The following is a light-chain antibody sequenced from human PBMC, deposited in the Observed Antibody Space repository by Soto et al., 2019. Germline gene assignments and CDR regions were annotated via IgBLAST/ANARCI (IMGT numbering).Light chain of an antibody. CDR1: RSDVGAYNY. V-gene: IGLV2-11*01. CDR3: CSYAGGYTHYV. CDR2: DVS. J-gene: IGLJ1*01. Sequence: QSALTQPPSVSGSPGQSVTISCTGTRSDVGAYNYVSWYQQHPGKAPKLMICDVSQRPSGVPDSFSRSKSGNTASLTISELPAEDGPNYFCCSYAGGYTHYVFGTQTKLTVL.